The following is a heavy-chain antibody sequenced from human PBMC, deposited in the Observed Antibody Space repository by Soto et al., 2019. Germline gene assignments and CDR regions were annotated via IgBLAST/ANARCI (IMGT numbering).Heavy chain of an antibody. CDR1: GGSFSGYY. D-gene: IGHD3-16*01. CDR2: INHSRST. CDR3: ARGGRWGYYYYYMDV. Sequence: PSETLSLTCAVYGGSFSGYYWSWIRQPPGKGLEWIGEINHSRSTNYNPSLKSRVTISVDTSKNQFSLKLSSVTAADTAVYYCARGGRWGYYYYYMDVWGKGTTVT. V-gene: IGHV4-34*01. J-gene: IGHJ6*03.